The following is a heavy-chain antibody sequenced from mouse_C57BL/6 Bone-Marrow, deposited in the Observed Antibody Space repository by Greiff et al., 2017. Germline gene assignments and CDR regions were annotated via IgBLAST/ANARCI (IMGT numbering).Heavy chain of an antibody. D-gene: IGHD1-1*01. CDR3: ARYYGSSYEEWYFDV. CDR2: ISSGGSYT. J-gene: IGHJ1*03. CDR1: GFTFSSYG. V-gene: IGHV5-6*01. Sequence: EVQLVESGGDLVKPGGSLKLSCAASGFTFSSYGMSWVRQTPVKRLEWVATISSGGSYTYYPDSVKGRFTISRDNAKNTLYLQMSSLKSEDTAMYYCARYYGSSYEEWYFDVWGTGTTVTVSS.